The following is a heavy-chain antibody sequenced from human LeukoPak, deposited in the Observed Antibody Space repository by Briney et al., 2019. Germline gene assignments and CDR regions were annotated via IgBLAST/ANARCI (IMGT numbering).Heavy chain of an antibody. CDR2: MNPNSGNT. Sequence: ASVKVSCKASGYTFTSYDINWVRQATGQGLEWMGWMNPNSGNTGYAQKFQGRVTITSDESTSTAYMELSSLRSEDTAVYYCARDPPEHWGQGTLVTVSS. J-gene: IGHJ4*02. CDR1: GYTFTSYD. V-gene: IGHV1-8*03. CDR3: ARDPPEH.